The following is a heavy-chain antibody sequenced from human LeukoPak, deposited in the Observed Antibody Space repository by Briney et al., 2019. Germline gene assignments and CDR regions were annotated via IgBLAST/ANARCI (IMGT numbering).Heavy chain of an antibody. J-gene: IGHJ4*02. Sequence: GGSLRLSCAASGFTFTTYWMGWVRQAPGKGLEWVANIKQDGSEQYYVDSVKGRFTISRDNAKNSLSLQMNSLRAEDTAVYYCARRPYYYDSLDYWGQGTLVTVSS. D-gene: IGHD3-22*01. CDR2: IKQDGSEQ. CDR1: GFTFTTYW. V-gene: IGHV3-7*01. CDR3: ARRPYYYDSLDY.